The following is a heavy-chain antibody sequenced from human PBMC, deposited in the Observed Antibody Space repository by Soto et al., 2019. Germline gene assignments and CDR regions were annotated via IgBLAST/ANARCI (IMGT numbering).Heavy chain of an antibody. D-gene: IGHD6-19*01. Sequence: SATLSLTCSVSGESISNFYWSCIRQSAGKGLDWIGDGHVSGGTRSNARLQRRVSMSVDTSSNHVSLTLRSLTAAHTAIYYCARDRYGWYPGFDLDIWGPGTTVTVS. CDR3: ARDRYGWYPGFDLDI. CDR1: GESISNFY. J-gene: IGHJ6*02. V-gene: IGHV4-4*07. CDR2: GHVSGGT.